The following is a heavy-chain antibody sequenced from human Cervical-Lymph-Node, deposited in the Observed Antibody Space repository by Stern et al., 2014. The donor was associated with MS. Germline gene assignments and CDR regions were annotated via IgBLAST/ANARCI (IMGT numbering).Heavy chain of an antibody. D-gene: IGHD2-2*01. CDR2: IYPGDSDT. Sequence: EVQLVQSGAEVKKPGESLKISCKGSGYSFTTYWIGWVRQMPGKGLEWMGIIYPGDSDTRYRPSFQGLVTISADKSISTAYLQWSSLKASDTAVYYCARAPSDIVVEPYAIGFGNAFDIWGQGTMVTVSS. CDR1: GYSFTTYW. V-gene: IGHV5-51*01. J-gene: IGHJ3*02. CDR3: ARAPSDIVVEPYAIGFGNAFDI.